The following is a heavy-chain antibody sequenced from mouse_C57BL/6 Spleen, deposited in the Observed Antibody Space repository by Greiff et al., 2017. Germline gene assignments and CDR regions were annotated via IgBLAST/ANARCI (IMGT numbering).Heavy chain of an antibody. CDR1: GFTFSDYY. CDR3: ARGGYYGGNYAMDY. J-gene: IGHJ4*01. Sequence: EVMLVESEGGLVQPGSSMKLSCTASGFTFSDYYMAWVRQVPEKGLEWVANINYVGSSTYYLDSLKSRFIISRDNAKNILYLQMSSLKSEDTATYYCARGGYYGGNYAMDYWGQGTSVTVSS. D-gene: IGHD1-2*01. V-gene: IGHV5-16*01. CDR2: INYVGSST.